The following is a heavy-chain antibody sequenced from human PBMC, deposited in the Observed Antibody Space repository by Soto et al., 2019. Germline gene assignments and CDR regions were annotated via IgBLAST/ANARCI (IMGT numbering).Heavy chain of an antibody. Sequence: DVPLVGSGGGLVQPGGSLRLSCVASGFPFSSYAMHWVRQAPGKGLEWIAYINGASTTTFYAVSVKGRCTVSRDNARRPVYLLMDSLRQADSVFWSCASDVSDWGQRTRVTVSP. J-gene: IGHJ1*01. CDR1: GFPFSSYA. CDR2: INGASTTT. CDR3: ASDVSD. V-gene: IGHV3-48*02.